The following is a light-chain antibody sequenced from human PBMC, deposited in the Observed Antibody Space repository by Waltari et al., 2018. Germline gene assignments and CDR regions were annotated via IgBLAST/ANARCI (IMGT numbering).Light chain of an antibody. Sequence: DIVMTQSPDSLAVSLGERVTINCKSSQSVFYSSNSQNYLAWYQKKPGQPPKLLIYWASARESGVPDRFSGSESGTDFTLTISSLQAEDVAVYYCQQYYDIPWTFGQGTKVEIK. V-gene: IGKV4-1*01. CDR1: QSVFYSSNSQNY. J-gene: IGKJ1*01. CDR2: WAS. CDR3: QQYYDIPWT.